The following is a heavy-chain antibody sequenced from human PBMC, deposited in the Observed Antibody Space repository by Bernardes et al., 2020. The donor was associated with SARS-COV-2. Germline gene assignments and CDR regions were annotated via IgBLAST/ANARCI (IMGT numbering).Heavy chain of an antibody. CDR3: AASAPGYYDILTGYYPYYYYYGMDV. CDR2: IVVGSGTT. CDR1: GFTFTSSA. Sequence: SLKDSCKASGFTFTSSAMQWVRQARGQQLEWIGWIVVGSGTTTYAQKFQERVTITRDMSTSTAYMELSSLRSEDTAVYYCAASAPGYYDILTGYYPYYYYYGMDVWGQGTTVTVSS. V-gene: IGHV1-58*02. J-gene: IGHJ6*02. D-gene: IGHD3-9*01.